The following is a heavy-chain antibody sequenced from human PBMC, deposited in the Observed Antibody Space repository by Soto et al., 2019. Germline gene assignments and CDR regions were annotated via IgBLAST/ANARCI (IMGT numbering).Heavy chain of an antibody. CDR2: ISAYNGNT. V-gene: IGHV1-18*04. CDR3: ARDQYDSSGYYPGNWFDP. D-gene: IGHD3-22*01. J-gene: IGHJ5*02. CDR1: GYTFTSYG. Sequence: ASVKVSCKASGYTFTSYGISWVRQAPGQGLEWMGWISAYNGNTNYAQKLQGRVTMTTDTSTSTAYMELRSLRSDDTAVYYCARDQYDSSGYYPGNWFDPCGQGTLVTVSS.